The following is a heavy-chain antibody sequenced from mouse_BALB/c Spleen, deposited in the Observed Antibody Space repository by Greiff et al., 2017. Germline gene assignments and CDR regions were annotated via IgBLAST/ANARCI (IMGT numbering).Heavy chain of an antibody. CDR2: ISTYYGDA. V-gene: IGHV1S137*01. CDR3: AITTVERDFDY. D-gene: IGHD1-1*01. J-gene: IGHJ2*01. Sequence: QLQQSGAELVRPGVSVKISCKGSGYTFTDYAMHWVKQSHAKSLEWIGVISTYYGDASYNQKFKGKATMTVDKSSSTAYMELARLTSEDSAIYYCAITTVERDFDYWGQGTTLTVSS. CDR1: GYTFTDYA.